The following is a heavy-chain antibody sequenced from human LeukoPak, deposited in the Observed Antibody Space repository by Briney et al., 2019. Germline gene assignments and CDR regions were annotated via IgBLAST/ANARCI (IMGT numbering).Heavy chain of an antibody. CDR2: ISGSGGST. Sequence: PGGSLRLSCAASGFTFSSYAMSWVRQAPGKGLEWVPAISGSGGSTYYADSVKGRFTISRDNSKNTLYLQMNSLRAEDTAVYYCAAQSARPQYYFDYWGQGTLVTVSS. V-gene: IGHV3-23*01. J-gene: IGHJ4*02. D-gene: IGHD6-6*01. CDR3: AAQSARPQYYFDY. CDR1: GFTFSSYA.